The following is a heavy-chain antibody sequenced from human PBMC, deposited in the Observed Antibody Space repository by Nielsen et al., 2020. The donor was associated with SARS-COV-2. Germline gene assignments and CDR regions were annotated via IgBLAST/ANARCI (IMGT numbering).Heavy chain of an antibody. CDR1: GFTFSGSA. CDR3: SSPTVAY. D-gene: IGHD4-23*01. V-gene: IGHV3-73*01. J-gene: IGHJ4*02. CDR2: IRSYANEYAT. Sequence: GGSLRLSCVASGFTFSGSAMHWVRQASGKGLEWLGRIRSYANEYATAYAASVKGRFTISRDYSKNTAYLQMNGLKTEDTAVYYCSSPTVAYWGQGTLVTVSS.